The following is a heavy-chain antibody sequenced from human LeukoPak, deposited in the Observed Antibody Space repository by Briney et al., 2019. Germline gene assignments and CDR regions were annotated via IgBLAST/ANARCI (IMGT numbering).Heavy chain of an antibody. CDR2: ISGSGGST. CDR3: AKDLNYYDSSGGMEYFQH. CDR1: GFTFSSYA. J-gene: IGHJ1*01. V-gene: IGHV3-23*01. D-gene: IGHD3-22*01. Sequence: GGSLRLSCAASGFTFSSYAMSWVRQAPGKGLEWVSAISGSGGSTYYADSVKGRFTISRDNSKNTLYLQMNSLRAEDTAVYYCAKDLNYYDSSGGMEYFQHWGQGTLVTVSS.